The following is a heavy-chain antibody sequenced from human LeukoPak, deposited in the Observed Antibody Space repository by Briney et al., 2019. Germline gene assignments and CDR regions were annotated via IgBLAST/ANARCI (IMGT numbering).Heavy chain of an antibody. CDR1: GYSISSGYY. CDR2: IYHSGST. V-gene: IGHV4-38-2*02. CDR3: ARVFGTLWFGELFLDHFDY. D-gene: IGHD3-10*01. J-gene: IGHJ4*02. Sequence: SETLSLTCTVSGYSISSGYYWGWIRQPPGKGLEWIGSIYHSGSTYYNPSLKSRVTISVDTSKNQFSLKLSSVTAADTAVYYCARVFGTLWFGELFLDHFDYWGQGTLVTVSS.